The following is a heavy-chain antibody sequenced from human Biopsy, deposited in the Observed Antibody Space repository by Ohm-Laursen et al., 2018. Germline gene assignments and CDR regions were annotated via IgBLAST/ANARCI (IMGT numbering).Heavy chain of an antibody. Sequence: SSVTVSCKASGGAFTNYAINWVRQAPGHGLEWLGGIITVSETAGYAERFQGRVTINADVTTTTAYMDLSGLRSEDTAVYYCVAYPSSGFFENNDDFAMDVWGQGTTVIVSS. J-gene: IGHJ6*02. CDR1: GGAFTNYA. V-gene: IGHV1-69*01. CDR3: VAYPSSGFFENNDDFAMDV. CDR2: IITVSETA. D-gene: IGHD6-19*01.